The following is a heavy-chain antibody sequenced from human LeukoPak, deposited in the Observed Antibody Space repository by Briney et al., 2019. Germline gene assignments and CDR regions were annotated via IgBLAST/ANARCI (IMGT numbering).Heavy chain of an antibody. J-gene: IGHJ3*02. CDR2: IYYSGST. D-gene: IGHD3-16*02. V-gene: IGHV4-31*03. Sequence: SETLSLTCTVSGGSISSGGYYWSWIRQHPGKGLEWIGYIYYSGSTYYNPSLKSRVTISVDTSKNQFSLKLSSVTAADTAVYYCARGDFIMITLGGVIVDPPDIWGQGTMVTVSS. CDR3: ARGDFIMITLGGVIVDPPDI. CDR1: GGSISSGGYY.